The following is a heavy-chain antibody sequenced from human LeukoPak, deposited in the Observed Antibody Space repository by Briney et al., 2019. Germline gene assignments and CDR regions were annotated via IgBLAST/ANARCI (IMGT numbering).Heavy chain of an antibody. CDR2: IYTSGST. V-gene: IGHV4-4*07. J-gene: IGHJ4*02. CDR1: GGSISSYY. Sequence: SETLSLTCTVSGGSISSYYWSWIRQPAGKGLEWIGRIYTSGSTNYNPSLKSRVTISVDTSKNQFSLRLSSVTAADTAVYYCARVDYYDSSGYYFQYYLDYWGQGTLVTVSS. D-gene: IGHD3-22*01. CDR3: ARVDYYDSSGYYFQYYLDY.